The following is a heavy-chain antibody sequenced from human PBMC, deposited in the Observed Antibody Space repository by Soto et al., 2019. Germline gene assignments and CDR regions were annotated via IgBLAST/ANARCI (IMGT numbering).Heavy chain of an antibody. CDR3: AKGLNGCPTTRGMDV. J-gene: IGHJ6*02. CDR2: IGGSGGSP. Sequence: EVQLLESGGDLVQPGGSLRLSCAASGFTFRSYAMTWVRQVPGKGLEWVSSIGGSGGSPNYADSVKGRFTISRDNSKNTLYLQMNSLRAEDTAVYYCAKGLNGCPTTRGMDVWGQGTTVTVSS. D-gene: IGHD1-26*01. V-gene: IGHV3-23*01. CDR1: GFTFRSYA.